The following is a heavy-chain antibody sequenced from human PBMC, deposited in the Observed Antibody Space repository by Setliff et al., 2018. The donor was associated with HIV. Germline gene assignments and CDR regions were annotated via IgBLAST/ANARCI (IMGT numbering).Heavy chain of an antibody. CDR1: GGSFSVNY. D-gene: IGHD4-17*01. Sequence: SETLSLTCTVSGGSFSVNYWSWIRQTPGKGLEWIGEINHRGSTNYNPSLKSRVTISVDTSKNQISLKVSSVTAADTAVYYCARHPLSRRRRTTVTTVGAFDIWGQGTKVTVSS. CDR3: ARHPLSRRRRTTVTTVGAFDI. V-gene: IGHV4-34*01. CDR2: INHRGST. J-gene: IGHJ3*02.